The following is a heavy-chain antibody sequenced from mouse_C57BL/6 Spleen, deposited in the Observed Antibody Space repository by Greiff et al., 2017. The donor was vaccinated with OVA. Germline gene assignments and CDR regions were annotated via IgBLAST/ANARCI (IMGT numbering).Heavy chain of an antibody. CDR2: ISSGGDYI. Sequence: EVKLMESGEGLVKPGGSLKLSCAASGFTFSSYAMSWVRQTPEKRLEWVAYISSGGDYISYADTVKGRFTISRDNARNTLYLQMSSLKSEDTAMYYCTRGYYGSSSYAMDYWGQGTSVTVSS. CDR3: TRGYYGSSSYAMDY. CDR1: GFTFSSYA. D-gene: IGHD1-1*01. J-gene: IGHJ4*01. V-gene: IGHV5-9-1*02.